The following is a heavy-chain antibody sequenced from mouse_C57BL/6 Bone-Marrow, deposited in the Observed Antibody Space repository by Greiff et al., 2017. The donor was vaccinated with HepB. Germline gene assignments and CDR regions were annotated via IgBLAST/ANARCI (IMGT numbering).Heavy chain of an antibody. J-gene: IGHJ2*01. D-gene: IGHD1-1*01. Sequence: VQLQESGAELARPGASVKLSCKASGYTFTSYGISWVKQRTGQGLEWIGEIYPRSGNTYYNEKFKGKATLTADKSSSTAYMELRSLTSEDSAVYFCARSFITSVVAGFDYRGQGTTLTVSS. CDR1: GYTFTSYG. CDR2: IYPRSGNT. CDR3: ARSFITSVVAGFDY. V-gene: IGHV1-81*01.